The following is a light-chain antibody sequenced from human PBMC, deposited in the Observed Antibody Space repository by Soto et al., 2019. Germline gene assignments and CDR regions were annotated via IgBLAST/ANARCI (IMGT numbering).Light chain of an antibody. Sequence: QSALTQPASVSGSPGQSITISCTGTSSDIGAYNFVSWYQQHPGKAPKLMLYDVNIRPSGVSNRFSGSKSGNTASLIISGLQAEDEADYYCTSWPTSTTMIFGGGTKRTVL. V-gene: IGLV2-14*03. CDR3: TSWPTSTTMI. CDR2: DVN. J-gene: IGLJ2*01. CDR1: SSDIGAYNF.